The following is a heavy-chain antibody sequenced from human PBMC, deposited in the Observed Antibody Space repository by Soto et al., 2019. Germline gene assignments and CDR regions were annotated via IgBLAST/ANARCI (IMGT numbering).Heavy chain of an antibody. V-gene: IGHV3-30*18. CDR3: AKGLLAIVGTTLPRDAFNI. CDR2: ISHDGSYK. D-gene: IGHD1-26*01. Sequence: GGALRLSCTASGFRFTPYVMHWVRQAPGKGLEWVAVISHDGSYKYYGDAVKGRFTISRDTSKDAGYREMNSLRPEDTAVYYCAKGLLAIVGTTLPRDAFNIWGQGTMVTVS. CDR1: GFRFTPYV. J-gene: IGHJ3*02.